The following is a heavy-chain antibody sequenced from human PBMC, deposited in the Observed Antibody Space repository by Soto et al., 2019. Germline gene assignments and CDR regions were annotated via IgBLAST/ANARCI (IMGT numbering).Heavy chain of an antibody. D-gene: IGHD6-19*01. V-gene: IGHV4-61*01. CDR1: GGSVSSGSYY. CDR2: IYYSGST. CDR3: ARSAGIAGAGGEDDYYCGMDV. J-gene: IGHJ6*04. Sequence: SETLSLTCTVSGGSVSSGSYYWSWIRQPPGKGLEWIGYIYYSGSTNYNPSLKSRVTISVDTSKNQFSLKLSSVTAADTAVYYCARSAGIAGAGGEDDYYCGMDVWGKGTTVTVSS.